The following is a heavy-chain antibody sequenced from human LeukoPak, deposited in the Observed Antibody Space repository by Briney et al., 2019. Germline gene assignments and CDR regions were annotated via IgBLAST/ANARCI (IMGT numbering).Heavy chain of an antibody. D-gene: IGHD3-22*01. CDR3: AKDHEGNYYDSSGYFY. Sequence: GGSLRLSCAASGFTFSSYAMSWVRQAPGKGLEWVSAISGSGGSTYYADSVKGRFTISRDNSKNTLYLQMNSLRAEDTAVYYCAKDHEGNYYDSSGYFYWGQGTLVTVSS. CDR2: ISGSGGST. J-gene: IGHJ4*02. CDR1: GFTFSSYA. V-gene: IGHV3-23*01.